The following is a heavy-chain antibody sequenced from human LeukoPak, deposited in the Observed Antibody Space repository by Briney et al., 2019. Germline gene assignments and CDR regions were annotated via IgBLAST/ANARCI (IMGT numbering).Heavy chain of an antibody. CDR1: GGSISRSY. V-gene: IGHV4-4*07. CDR2: IYGSGTI. J-gene: IGHJ5*02. CDR3: ARDSGTTGEVKFDP. D-gene: IGHD3-10*01. Sequence: PSETLSLTCTVSGGSISRSYWSWMRHPAGKGPEWIGRIYGSGTITYNPSLESRVTMSVDTSKNQFSLKLRSVTAADTAVYHCARDSGTTGEVKFDPWGQGILVTVS.